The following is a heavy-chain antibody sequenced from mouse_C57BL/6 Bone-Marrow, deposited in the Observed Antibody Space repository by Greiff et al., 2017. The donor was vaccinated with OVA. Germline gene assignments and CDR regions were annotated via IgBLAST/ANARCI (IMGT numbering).Heavy chain of an antibody. CDR1: GFTFSSYT. V-gene: IGHV5-9*01. Sequence: EVQLVESGGGLVKPGGSLKLSCAASGFTFSSYTMSWVRQTPEKRLEWVATISGGGGNTYYPDSVKGRFTISRDNAKNTLYLQMSSLRSEDTALYYCARPNSDWYFDVWGTGTTVTVSS. D-gene: IGHD4-1*01. J-gene: IGHJ1*03. CDR3: ARPNSDWYFDV. CDR2: ISGGGGNT.